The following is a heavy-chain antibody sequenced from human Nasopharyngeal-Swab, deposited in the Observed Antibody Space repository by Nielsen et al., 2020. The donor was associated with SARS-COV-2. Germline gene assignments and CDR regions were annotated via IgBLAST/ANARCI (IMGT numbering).Heavy chain of an antibody. V-gene: IGHV4-39*07. CDR3: ARVGGITMIVVVIPAWFDP. CDR1: GGSISSNSYY. J-gene: IGHJ5*02. CDR2: IYYSGST. D-gene: IGHD3-22*01. Sequence: SETLSLTCTVSGGSISSNSYYWGWIRQPPGKGLEWIGSIYYSGSTYYNPSLKSRVTISVDTSKNQFSLKLSSVTAADTAVYYCARVGGITMIVVVIPAWFDPWGQGTLVTVSS.